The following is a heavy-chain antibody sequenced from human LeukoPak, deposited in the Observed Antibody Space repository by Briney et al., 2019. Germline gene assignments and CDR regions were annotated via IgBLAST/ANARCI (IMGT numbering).Heavy chain of an antibody. V-gene: IGHV4-59*08. CDR2: IYYTGST. J-gene: IGHJ4*02. CDR1: GGSISNNY. Sequence: SETLSLTCLVSGGSISNNYWSWIRQPTGKGLEWIGYIYYTGSTSYNPHLKSRVSISVDTSKNQFSLRLTSVTAAGTAVYYCARLPHYYDSSGYPSYYFDYWGQGTLVTVSS. D-gene: IGHD3-22*01. CDR3: ARLPHYYDSSGYPSYYFDY.